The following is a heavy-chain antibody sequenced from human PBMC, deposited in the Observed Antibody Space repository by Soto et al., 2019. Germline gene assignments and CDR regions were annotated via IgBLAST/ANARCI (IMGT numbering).Heavy chain of an antibody. CDR3: ARGGVPADMSY. CDR2: INSDGSNT. CDR1: GFTFGSFW. Sequence: EVQLVESGGGLVQPGGSLRLSCAASGFTFGSFWMHWVRQAPGEGLVWVSRINSDGSNTNYADSVKGRFTISRDNAKNTLYLQMNSLRAEDTAVYYCARGGVPADMSYWGQGTLVTVSS. V-gene: IGHV3-74*01. J-gene: IGHJ4*02. D-gene: IGHD2-2*01.